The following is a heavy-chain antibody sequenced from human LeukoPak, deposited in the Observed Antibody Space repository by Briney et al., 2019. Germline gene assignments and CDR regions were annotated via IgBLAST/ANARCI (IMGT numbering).Heavy chain of an antibody. CDR2: IIPIFGTA. CDR3: ARMENYDILTGYLSY. V-gene: IGHV1-69*13. J-gene: IGHJ4*02. Sequence: SVKVSCKASGGTFSSYAISWVRQAPGQGLEWMGGIIPIFGTANYAQKFQGRVTITADESTSTAYMELSSLRSEDTAVYYCARMENYDILTGYLSYWGQGTLVTVSS. D-gene: IGHD3-9*01. CDR1: GGTFSSYA.